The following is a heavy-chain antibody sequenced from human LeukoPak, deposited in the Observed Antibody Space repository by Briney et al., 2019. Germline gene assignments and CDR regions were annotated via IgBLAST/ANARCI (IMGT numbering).Heavy chain of an antibody. J-gene: IGHJ4*02. Sequence: GGSLRLSCAASGFTFSSYSMNWVRQAPGKGLEWVSFISSSSSTIYYADSVKGRFTISRDNAKNSLYLQVNSLRAEDTAVYYCARDRGGSYSAIDYWGQGTLVTVSS. CDR3: ARDRGGSYSAIDY. CDR1: GFTFSSYS. D-gene: IGHD1-26*01. CDR2: ISSSSSTI. V-gene: IGHV3-48*04.